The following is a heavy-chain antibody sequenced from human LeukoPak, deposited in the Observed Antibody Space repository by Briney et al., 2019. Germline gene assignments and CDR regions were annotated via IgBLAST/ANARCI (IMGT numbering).Heavy chain of an antibody. CDR3: VPSANYYYFDY. Sequence: ASVKVSCKTSGYAFTNYYMHWVRQGPGLGFEWMGWINPKSGGTSYPQKFQGRLTMTRDTSISTAYMELSRLGSDDTAVYYCVPSANYYYFDYWGQGTLVTVSS. CDR2: INPKSGGT. J-gene: IGHJ4*02. D-gene: IGHD4/OR15-4a*01. CDR1: GYAFTNYY. V-gene: IGHV1-2*02.